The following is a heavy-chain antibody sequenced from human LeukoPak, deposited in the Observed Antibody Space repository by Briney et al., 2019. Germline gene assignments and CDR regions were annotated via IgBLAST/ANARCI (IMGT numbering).Heavy chain of an antibody. D-gene: IGHD3-9*01. Sequence: PGGSLRLSCVASGFTFSSYGMTWVRQAPGKGLEWVSFITGGGGVTDYADSVKGRFTISRDNSKNTLYLHMNSLRVEDTAIYYCAKHWSHFDWFTDTWGQGTLVTVSS. J-gene: IGHJ5*02. CDR3: AKHWSHFDWFTDT. CDR1: GFTFSSYG. V-gene: IGHV3-23*01. CDR2: ITGGGGVT.